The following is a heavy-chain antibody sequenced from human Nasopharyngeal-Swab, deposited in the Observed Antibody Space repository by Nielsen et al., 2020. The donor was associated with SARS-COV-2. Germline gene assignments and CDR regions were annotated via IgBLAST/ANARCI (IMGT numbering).Heavy chain of an antibody. Sequence: SETLSLTCTVSGASISSSTYYWGWIRQPPGKGLEWFGSIYYSGRTSYSPSLKSRVTLSADTSTNQFSLKLSSVTAADPAVYYCATDYYDSSGYYYWFDAWGQGTLVTVSS. D-gene: IGHD3-22*01. V-gene: IGHV4-39*01. CDR1: GASISSSTYY. CDR2: IYYSGRT. J-gene: IGHJ5*02. CDR3: ATDYYDSSGYYYWFDA.